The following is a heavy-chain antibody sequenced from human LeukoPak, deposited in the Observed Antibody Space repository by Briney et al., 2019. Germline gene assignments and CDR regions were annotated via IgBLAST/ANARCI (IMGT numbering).Heavy chain of an antibody. CDR2: MYYRGST. V-gene: IGHV4-39*01. J-gene: IGHJ4*02. CDR3: ARRGRDGYNYGPVVYY. Sequence: NPSEILSLTCTVSGGSISSSSYYWGWIRQSPGKGLEWIGSMYYRGSTYYNPSLKSRVTLSVDTPKNQFSLKLSSVTAADTAVYYCARRGRDGYNYGPVVYYWGQGTLVTVSS. D-gene: IGHD5-24*01. CDR1: GGSISSSSYY.